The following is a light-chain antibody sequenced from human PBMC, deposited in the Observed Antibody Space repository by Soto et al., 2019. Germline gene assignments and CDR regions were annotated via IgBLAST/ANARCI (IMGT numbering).Light chain of an antibody. CDR3: QSYNDWPFT. CDR1: ESLSTY. CDR2: GAS. V-gene: IGKV3-15*01. J-gene: IGKJ2*01. Sequence: EIVMTQSPATLSVSPGERVTLSCRASESLSTYLAWYQQKPGQAPRLLIYGASTKATGIPARFSGSGSATDFTLTISSLQSEDFAVYYCQSYNDWPFTFGRGTKLEI.